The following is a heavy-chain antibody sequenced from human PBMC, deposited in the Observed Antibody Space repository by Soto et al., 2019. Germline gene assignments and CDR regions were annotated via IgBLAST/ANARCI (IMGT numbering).Heavy chain of an antibody. J-gene: IGHJ4*02. Sequence: SVKVSCKASGGTFRIYASSWVLHAPGQGREWMGWIIPTFGTANYEQKSQGRVTITAEDSATTVYMGVKILSPEDKTVYYFARAAVDGNYWYFDYWGQGTRVPVYS. V-gene: IGHV1-69*13. CDR3: ARAAVDGNYWYFDY. CDR1: GGTFRIYA. CDR2: IIPTFGTA. D-gene: IGHD3-3*01.